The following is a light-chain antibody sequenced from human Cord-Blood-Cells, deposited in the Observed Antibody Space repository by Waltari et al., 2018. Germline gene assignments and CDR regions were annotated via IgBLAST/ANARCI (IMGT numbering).Light chain of an antibody. V-gene: IGLV3-1*01. Sequence: SYDLTQPPSVSVSPGQTASITCSGDKLGDKYACGYQQKPGPSPVLVIYQHSKRPSGTPERFSGSNSGNTATLTISGTQAMDEADYYCQAWDSSTAVFGTGTKVTVL. J-gene: IGLJ1*01. CDR3: QAWDSSTAV. CDR1: KLGDKY. CDR2: QHS.